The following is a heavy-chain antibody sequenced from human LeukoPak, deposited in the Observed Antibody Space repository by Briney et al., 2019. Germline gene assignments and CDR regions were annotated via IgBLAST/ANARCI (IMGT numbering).Heavy chain of an antibody. CDR3: ASFISGDSDGFPLAGSY. Sequence: ASVKVSCKASGYTFTSYYMHWVRQAPGQGLEWMGIINPSGGSTSYAQKFQGRVTMTRDTSTSTVYMELSSLRSEDRGVYYCASFISGDSDGFPLAGSYWGQGTLVTVSS. CDR1: GYTFTSYY. V-gene: IGHV1-46*03. D-gene: IGHD5-24*01. J-gene: IGHJ4*02. CDR2: INPSGGST.